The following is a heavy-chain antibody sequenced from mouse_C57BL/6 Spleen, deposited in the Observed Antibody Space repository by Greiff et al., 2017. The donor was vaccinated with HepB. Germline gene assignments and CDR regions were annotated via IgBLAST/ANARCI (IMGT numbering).Heavy chain of an antibody. J-gene: IGHJ4*01. CDR3: TRYYYGNAMDY. D-gene: IGHD1-1*02. Sequence: QVQLQQSGAELVRPGASVTLSCKASGYTFTDYEMHWVKQTPVHGLEWIGAIDPETGGTAYNQKFKGKAILTADKSSGTAYMELRSLTSEDSAVYYCTRYYYGNAMDYWGQGTSVTVSS. CDR2: IDPETGGT. V-gene: IGHV1-15*01. CDR1: GYTFTDYE.